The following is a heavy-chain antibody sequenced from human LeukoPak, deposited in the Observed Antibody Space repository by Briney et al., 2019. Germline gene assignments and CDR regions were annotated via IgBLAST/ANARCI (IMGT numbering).Heavy chain of an antibody. CDR2: LSGSGGNT. V-gene: IGHV3-23*01. CDR1: GFTYRGYA. D-gene: IGHD6-25*01. Sequence: GGPLTLLCTASGFTYRGYAMRGVRQAPGKALVWISALSGSGGNTYYADSVKGRFTISRDNSKNTLYVQMNSLRADDTAVYYCAKGADYYYYYGMDVWGQGTTVTVSS. CDR3: AKGADYYYYYGMDV. J-gene: IGHJ6*02.